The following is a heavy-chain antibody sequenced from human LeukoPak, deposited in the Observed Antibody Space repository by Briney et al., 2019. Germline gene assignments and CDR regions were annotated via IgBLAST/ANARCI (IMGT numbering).Heavy chain of an antibody. Sequence: PGGSLRLSCAASGFTFSSYGMHWVRQAPGKGLEWVAVISYDGSNKYYADSVKGRFTISRDNSKNTLYLQMNSLRAEDTAVYYCAKDVLWFGELAIDYWGQGTLVTVSS. CDR1: GFTFSSYG. V-gene: IGHV3-30*18. J-gene: IGHJ4*02. CDR3: AKDVLWFGELAIDY. CDR2: ISYDGSNK. D-gene: IGHD3-10*01.